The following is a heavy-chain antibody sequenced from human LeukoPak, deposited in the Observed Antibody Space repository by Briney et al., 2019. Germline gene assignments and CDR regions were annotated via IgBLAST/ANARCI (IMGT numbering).Heavy chain of an antibody. J-gene: IGHJ6*02. CDR2: MNPNSGNT. D-gene: IGHD3-10*01. CDR3: ARDSGSYYDRSSCGMDV. CDR1: GYTFTSYD. V-gene: IGHV1-8*01. Sequence: GASVKVSCKASGYTFTSYDINWVRQATGQGLEWMGWMNPNSGNTGYAQKFQGRVTMTRNTSISTAYMGLSSLRSEDTAVYYCARDSGSYYDRSSCGMDVWGQGTTVTVSS.